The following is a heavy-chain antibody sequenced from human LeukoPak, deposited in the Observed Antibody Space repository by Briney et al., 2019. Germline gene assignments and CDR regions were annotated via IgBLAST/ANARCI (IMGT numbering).Heavy chain of an antibody. Sequence: SETLSLTCTVSGGSTSSYYWSWIRQPPGKGLEWIGYIYYSGSTNYNPSLKSRVTISVDTSKNQFSLKLSSVTAADTAVYYCARGGPTPYYFDYWGQGTLVTVSS. J-gene: IGHJ4*02. CDR2: IYYSGST. D-gene: IGHD2-15*01. CDR1: GGSTSSYY. CDR3: ARGGPTPYYFDY. V-gene: IGHV4-59*01.